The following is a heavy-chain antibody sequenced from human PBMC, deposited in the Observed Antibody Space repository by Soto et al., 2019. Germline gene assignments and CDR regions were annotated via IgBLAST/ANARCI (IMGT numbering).Heavy chain of an antibody. J-gene: IGHJ4*02. V-gene: IGHV3-33*01. D-gene: IGHD3-22*01. CDR3: ARDLECLYDSSGSPGY. Sequence: PGGSLRLSCAASGFTFSSYGMHWVRQAPGKGLEWVAVIWYDGSNKYYADSVKGRFTISRDNSKNTLYLQMNSLRAEDTAVYYCARDLECLYDSSGSPGYWGQGTLVTVSS. CDR2: IWYDGSNK. CDR1: GFTFSSYG.